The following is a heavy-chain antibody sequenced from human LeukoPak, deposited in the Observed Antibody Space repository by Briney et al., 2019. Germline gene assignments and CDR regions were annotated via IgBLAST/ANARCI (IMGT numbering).Heavy chain of an antibody. D-gene: IGHD1-26*01. CDR3: AKGISGSYSPVFHH. Sequence: SVKVSCKASGGTFSSYAISWVRQAPGQGLEWMGRIIPILGIANYAQKFQGRVTITADKSTSTAYMELSSLRSEDTAVYYCAKGISGSYSPVFHHWGQGTLVTVSS. CDR1: GGTFSSYA. J-gene: IGHJ4*02. V-gene: IGHV1-69*04. CDR2: IIPILGIA.